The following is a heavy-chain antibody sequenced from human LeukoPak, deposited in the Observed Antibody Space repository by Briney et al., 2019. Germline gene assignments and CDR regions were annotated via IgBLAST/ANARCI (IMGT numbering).Heavy chain of an antibody. D-gene: IGHD5-18*01. CDR1: GFTFSRYA. V-gene: IGHV3-23*01. CDR2: ISGSGGST. CDR3: AKGDSYGPFAFDI. Sequence: GGSLRLSCAASGFTFSRYAMSWVRQAPGKGLEWVSAISGSGGSTYYADSVKGRFTISRDNSKNTLYLQMNSLRAEDTAVYYCAKGDSYGPFAFDIWGQGTMVTVSS. J-gene: IGHJ3*02.